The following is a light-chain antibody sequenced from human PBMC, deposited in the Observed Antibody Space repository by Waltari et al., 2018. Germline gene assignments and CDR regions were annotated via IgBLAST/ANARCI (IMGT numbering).Light chain of an antibody. V-gene: IGLV2-14*03. CDR2: DVN. Sequence: QSALTQPASVSGSPGQSITISCTGTSSDVGSWYQQHPGKAPKPMIYDVNKRPSGVSDRFAGSKSGNTASLTSSGLQAEDEADYYCSSYTSKNTWVFGGGTKLTVL. CDR3: SSYTSKNTWV. CDR1: SSDVG. J-gene: IGLJ3*02.